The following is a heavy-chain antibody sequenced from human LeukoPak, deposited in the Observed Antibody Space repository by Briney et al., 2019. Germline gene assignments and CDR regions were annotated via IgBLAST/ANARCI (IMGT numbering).Heavy chain of an antibody. J-gene: IGHJ4*02. CDR3: AKISVVVVPAATPYYFDY. CDR1: GFTFSSYA. V-gene: IGHV3-23*01. D-gene: IGHD2-2*01. Sequence: GGSLRLSCAASGFTFSSYAMSWVRQAPGKGLEWVSAISGSGGSTYYADSVKGRFTISRDNSKNTLYLQMNSLRAEDTAVYYCAKISVVVVPAATPYYFDYWGQGTLVTVPS. CDR2: ISGSGGST.